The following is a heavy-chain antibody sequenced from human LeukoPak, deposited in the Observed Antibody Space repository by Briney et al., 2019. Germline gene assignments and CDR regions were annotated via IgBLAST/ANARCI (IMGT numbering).Heavy chain of an antibody. Sequence: GGSLRLSCAASGFTFSDYGMHWVRQAPGKGLEWVAVISYDGSNKYSADSVKGRFTISRDNSKNTLYLQMNSLRAEDTAVYYCAKDEDYGDYVLSYWGQGSLVTVSS. CDR3: AKDEDYGDYVLSY. CDR1: GFTFSDYG. D-gene: IGHD4-17*01. V-gene: IGHV3-30*18. CDR2: ISYDGSNK. J-gene: IGHJ4*02.